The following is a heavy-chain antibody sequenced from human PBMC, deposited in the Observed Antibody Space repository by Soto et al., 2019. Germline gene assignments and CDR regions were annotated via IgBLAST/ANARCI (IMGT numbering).Heavy chain of an antibody. CDR1: GFTFSSYA. CDR2: ISGSGGST. J-gene: IGHJ5*02. V-gene: IGHV3-23*01. CDR3: AKAIVVVTTPPEFDP. D-gene: IGHD3-22*01. Sequence: EVQLLESGGGLVQPGGTLRLSCAASGFTFSSYAMSWVRQAPGKGLEWVSAISGSGGSTYYADSVKGRFTISRDNSKNTLYLQMNSLRAEDTAVYYCAKAIVVVTTPPEFDPWGQGTLVTVSS.